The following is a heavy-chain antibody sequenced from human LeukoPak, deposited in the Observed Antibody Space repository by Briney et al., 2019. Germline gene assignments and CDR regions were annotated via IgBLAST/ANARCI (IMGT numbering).Heavy chain of an antibody. V-gene: IGHV3-53*01. CDR1: GFTVSNSY. Sequence: PGGSLRLSCAASGFTVSNSYMSWVRQAPGKGLEWVSVIHSGGSTYYADSVKGRFTISRDNAKNSLYLQMNSLRAEDTAVFYCARDLPSGAAGTFDPWGQGTLVTVSS. CDR2: IHSGGST. D-gene: IGHD6-13*01. CDR3: ARDLPSGAAGTFDP. J-gene: IGHJ5*02.